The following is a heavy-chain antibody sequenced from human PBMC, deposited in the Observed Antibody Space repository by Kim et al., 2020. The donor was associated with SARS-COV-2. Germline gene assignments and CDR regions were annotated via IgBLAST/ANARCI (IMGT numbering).Heavy chain of an antibody. V-gene: IGHV3-30*18. CDR3: ANCGGDCYSPVDYYYYGMDV. Sequence: GGSLRLSCAASGFTFSSYGMHWVRQGPGKGLEWVAVISYDGSNKYYADSVKGRFTISRDNSKNTLYLQMNSLRAEDTAVYYCANCGGDCYSPVDYYYYGMDVWGQGTTVTVSS. D-gene: IGHD2-21*02. CDR1: GFTFSSYG. J-gene: IGHJ6*02. CDR2: ISYDGSNK.